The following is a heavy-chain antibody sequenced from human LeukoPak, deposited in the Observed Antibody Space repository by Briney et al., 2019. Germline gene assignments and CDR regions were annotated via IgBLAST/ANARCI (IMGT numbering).Heavy chain of an antibody. Sequence: GGSLRLSCAASGFTFSSYAMSWVRQAPGKGLEWVSAISGSGGSTYYADSVKGRFTISRDNSKNTLYLQMNSLRAEDTAVYYCAKDSHGRNNDFWSGYASRLYYFDYWGQGTLVTVSS. D-gene: IGHD3-3*01. CDR1: GFTFSSYA. CDR3: AKDSHGRNNDFWSGYASRLYYFDY. V-gene: IGHV3-23*01. CDR2: ISGSGGST. J-gene: IGHJ4*02.